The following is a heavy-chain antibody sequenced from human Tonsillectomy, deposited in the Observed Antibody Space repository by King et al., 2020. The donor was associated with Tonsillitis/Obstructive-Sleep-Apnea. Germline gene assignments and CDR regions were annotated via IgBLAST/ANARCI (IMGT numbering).Heavy chain of an antibody. V-gene: IGHV5-10-1*03. D-gene: IGHD5-18*01. CDR3: AGHTGYSNGYRYGMDV. J-gene: IGHJ6*02. Sequence: VQLVESGAEVKKPGESLRISCKGSEYSFTSYWISWVRQMPGKGLEWMGTIDPSDSYSNYSPSFQGHVTISADKSISTAYLQWCSLKASDTAMYYCAGHTGYSNGYRYGMDVWGQGTTVTVSS. CDR1: EYSFTSYW. CDR2: IDPSDSYS.